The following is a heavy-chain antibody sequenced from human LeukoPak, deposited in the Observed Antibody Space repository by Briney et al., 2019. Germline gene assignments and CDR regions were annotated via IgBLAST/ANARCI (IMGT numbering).Heavy chain of an antibody. CDR1: GDSVSSNSAA. Sequence: SQTLSLTCAISGDSVSSNSAAWDWIRQSPSRGLEWLGRTYYRSKWYNDYAVSVKSRITINPDTSKNQFYLQLNSVTPEDTAVYYCARLHRYCSGGSCYSPFDYWGQGTLVTVSS. CDR3: ARLHRYCSGGSCYSPFDY. CDR2: TYYRSKWYN. V-gene: IGHV6-1*01. D-gene: IGHD2-15*01. J-gene: IGHJ4*02.